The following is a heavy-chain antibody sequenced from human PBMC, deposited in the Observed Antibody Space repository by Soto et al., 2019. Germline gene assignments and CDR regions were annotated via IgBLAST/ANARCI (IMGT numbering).Heavy chain of an antibody. Sequence: PGGSMRLSCAASGFTLSRYGLHWVRQVPGKGLVWVSRINPDGSTTNYADSVKGRFTVSRDNAKNTVYLHMNSLRAEDTAVYYCTRDTTGPDDHWGQGTLVTVSS. V-gene: IGHV3-74*01. CDR3: TRDTTGPDDH. J-gene: IGHJ4*02. CDR2: INPDGSTT. D-gene: IGHD1-1*01. CDR1: GFTLSRYG.